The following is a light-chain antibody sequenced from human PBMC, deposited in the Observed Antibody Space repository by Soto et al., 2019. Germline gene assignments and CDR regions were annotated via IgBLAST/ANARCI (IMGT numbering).Light chain of an antibody. CDR2: DAS. J-gene: IGKJ5*01. Sequence: EIVLTQSPATLSLSPGERATLSCRASQSVSSYLAWYQQKPGQAPRLLIYDASNRATGIPARFSGSRSGTEFTLTISSLQSEDFAVYYCQQYNSWPPSITFGQGTRLEIK. CDR1: QSVSSY. V-gene: IGKV3-11*01. CDR3: QQYNSWPPSIT.